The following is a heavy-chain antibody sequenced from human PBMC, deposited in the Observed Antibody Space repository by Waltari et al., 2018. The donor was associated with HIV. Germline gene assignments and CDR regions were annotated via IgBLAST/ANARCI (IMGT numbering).Heavy chain of an antibody. CDR3: ARDIKLRPTSFDY. CDR2: VRRYSRNT. Sequence: QVELVQSGAELKKPGASVKVSCKGSGYPCINYGISWVRQVPGQGLEGMGWVRRYSRNTKHAQKFQDRDTMPTDTSTNTAYMELRSLRSDDSGVYYCARDIKLRPTSFDYWGQGTLVTVSS. V-gene: IGHV1-18*04. J-gene: IGHJ4*02. CDR1: GYPCINYG.